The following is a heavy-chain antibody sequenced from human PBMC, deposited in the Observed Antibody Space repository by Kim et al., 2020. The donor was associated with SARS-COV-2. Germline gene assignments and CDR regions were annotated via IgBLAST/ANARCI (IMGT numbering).Heavy chain of an antibody. V-gene: IGHV4-34*01. D-gene: IGHD3-3*02. Sequence: SETLSLTCAVYGGSFSGYYWSWIRQPPGKGLEWIGEINHSGSTNYNPSLKSRVTISVDTSKNQFSLKLSSVTAADTAVYYCARRSIFGVVIEAFDYWGQGTLVTVSS. J-gene: IGHJ4*02. CDR1: GGSFSGYY. CDR2: INHSGST. CDR3: ARRSIFGVVIEAFDY.